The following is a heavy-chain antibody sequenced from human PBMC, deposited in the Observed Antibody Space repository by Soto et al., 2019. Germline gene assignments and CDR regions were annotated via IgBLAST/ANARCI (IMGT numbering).Heavy chain of an antibody. Sequence: GASVKVSCKASGGTFSSYAISWVRQAPGQGLEWMGGIIPIFGTANYAQKFQGRVTITADESTSTAYMELSSLRSEDTAVYYCARATIAAFMPSSYYYGMDVWGQGNKVTVS. CDR2: IIPIFGTA. D-gene: IGHD6-13*01. CDR1: GGTFSSYA. J-gene: IGHJ6*02. CDR3: ARATIAAFMPSSYYYGMDV. V-gene: IGHV1-69*13.